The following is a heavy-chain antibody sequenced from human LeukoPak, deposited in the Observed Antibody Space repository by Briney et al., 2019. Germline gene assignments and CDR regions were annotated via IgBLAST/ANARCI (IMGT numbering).Heavy chain of an antibody. D-gene: IGHD2-15*01. CDR3: ARWEVVGGHAFDI. CDR1: GFTFSSYA. Sequence: PGGSLRLSCAASGFTFSSYAMSWVRQAPGKGLEWVSAISGSGGSTYYADSVKGRFTISRDNSKNTLYLQMNSLRAEDTAVYYCARWEVVGGHAFDIWGQGTMVTVSS. CDR2: ISGSGGST. V-gene: IGHV3-23*01. J-gene: IGHJ3*02.